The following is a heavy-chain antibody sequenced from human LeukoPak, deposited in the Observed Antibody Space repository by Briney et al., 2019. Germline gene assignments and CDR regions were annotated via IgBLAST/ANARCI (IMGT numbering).Heavy chain of an antibody. Sequence: SETLSLTCTVSGGSISSYYWSWIRQPPGKGLEWIGYIYYSGSTNYNPSLKSRVTISVDTSKNQFSLKLSSVTAADTAVYYCARVTPFGSYGYGGAFDIWGQGTMVTVSS. CDR1: GGSISSYY. J-gene: IGHJ3*02. D-gene: IGHD5-18*01. CDR2: IYYSGST. V-gene: IGHV4-59*12. CDR3: ARVTPFGSYGYGGAFDI.